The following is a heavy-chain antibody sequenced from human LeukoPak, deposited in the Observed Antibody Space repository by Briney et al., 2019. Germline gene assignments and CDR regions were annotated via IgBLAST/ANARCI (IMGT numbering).Heavy chain of an antibody. D-gene: IGHD2-2*02. CDR2: IIPIFGTA. J-gene: IGHJ3*02. CDR1: GYTFTSYY. CDR3: ARAGFYCSSTSCYKAHDAFDI. Sequence: SVKVSCKASGYTFTSYYMHWVRQAPGQGLEWMGGIIPIFGTANYAQKFQGRVTITADESTSTAYMELSSLRSEDTAVYYCARAGFYCSSTSCYKAHDAFDIWGQGTMVTVSS. V-gene: IGHV1-69*13.